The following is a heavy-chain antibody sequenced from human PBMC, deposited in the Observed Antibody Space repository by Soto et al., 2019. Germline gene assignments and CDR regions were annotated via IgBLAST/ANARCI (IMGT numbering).Heavy chain of an antibody. J-gene: IGHJ6*04. CDR3: AMTYCRPTACHAHVIDV. Sequence: PSETLSLTCTVSGGSVSSGSYYWTWIRQPPGKGLEWLGYIYYSGTTNYNPPLTSRITISLDTSGTQFSLKLSSVTAADPAVYFRAMTYCRPTACHAHVIDVWAEGTTVTVSS. CDR2: IYYSGTT. V-gene: IGHV4-61*01. CDR1: GGSVSSGSYY. D-gene: IGHD5-18*01.